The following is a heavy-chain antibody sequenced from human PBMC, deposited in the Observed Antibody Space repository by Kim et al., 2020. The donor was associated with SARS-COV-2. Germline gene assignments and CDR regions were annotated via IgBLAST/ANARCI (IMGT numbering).Heavy chain of an antibody. V-gene: IGHV3-23*01. Sequence: GGSLRLSCAASGFTFSDYAMSWVRQAPGQGLEWVSAINSYGGSTFYADSVKGRFTISRDNSQHTLYLQMNSLRAEDTAIYFCAKGQAFIIRGNTMDVWGQGTTGTVSS. CDR1: GFTFSDYA. CDR3: AKGQAFIIRGNTMDV. J-gene: IGHJ6*02. D-gene: IGHD3-10*01. CDR2: INSYGGST.